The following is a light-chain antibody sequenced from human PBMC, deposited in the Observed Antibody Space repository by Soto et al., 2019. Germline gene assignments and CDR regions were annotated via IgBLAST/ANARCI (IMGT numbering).Light chain of an antibody. V-gene: IGKV3-20*01. CDR3: QQYGVSPAT. CDR1: QSVSSN. Sequence: VMTQSPATLSVSPGEGATLSCRASQSVSSNLVWYQQNPGQAPRLLIYGTSTRASGIPDRFSGSGSGTDFTLTITRLEPEDFAVYFCQQYGVSPATFGGGTKWIS. J-gene: IGKJ4*01. CDR2: GTS.